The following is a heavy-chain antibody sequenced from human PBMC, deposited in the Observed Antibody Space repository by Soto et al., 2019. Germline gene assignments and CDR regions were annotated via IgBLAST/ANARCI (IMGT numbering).Heavy chain of an antibody. CDR3: ARDVGYCISTSCYSWFDP. CDR2: IYYSGST. CDR1: GGSISSYY. D-gene: IGHD2-2*02. Sequence: SETLSLTCTVAGGSISSYYWSWIRQPPGKGLEWIGYIYYSGSTNYNPSLKSRVTISVDTSKNQFSLKLSSVTAADTAVYYCARDVGYCISTSCYSWFDPWGQGTLVTVSS. V-gene: IGHV4-59*01. J-gene: IGHJ5*02.